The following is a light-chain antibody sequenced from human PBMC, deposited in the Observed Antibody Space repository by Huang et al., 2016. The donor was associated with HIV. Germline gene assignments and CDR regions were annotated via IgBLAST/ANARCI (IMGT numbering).Light chain of an antibody. CDR1: QSISSY. CDR3: QQIYSTSIT. Sequence: DIQMTQSPSSLSASVGERVTITCRASQSISSYLNWYQQRPGKAPMLLIYAASSLQSWVPSSFSGSGSGTDFTLTISSLQPEDFATYYCQQIYSTSITFGQGTRLEIK. J-gene: IGKJ5*01. V-gene: IGKV1-39*01. CDR2: AAS.